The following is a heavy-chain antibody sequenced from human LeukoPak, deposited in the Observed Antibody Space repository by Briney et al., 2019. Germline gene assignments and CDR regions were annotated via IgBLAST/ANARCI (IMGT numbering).Heavy chain of an antibody. CDR1: GYTFTNYL. Sequence: ASVKVSCKASGYTFTNYLIHWVRQAPGQGLEWVGIINPNGGTATYAPKFQGRVTMTRDTSTSTVYMELSSLRSEDTAVYSYARGLGSVSYYGYWGQGTLVTVSS. CDR2: INPNGGTA. J-gene: IGHJ4*02. D-gene: IGHD3-10*01. CDR3: ARGLGSVSYYGY. V-gene: IGHV1-46*01.